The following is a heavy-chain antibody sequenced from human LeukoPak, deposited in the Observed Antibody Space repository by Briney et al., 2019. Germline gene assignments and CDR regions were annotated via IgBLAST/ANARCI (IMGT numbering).Heavy chain of an antibody. V-gene: IGHV3-53*01. CDR2: IYSGGST. Sequence: GGSLRLSCAASGFTVSSNYMSWVRQAPGKGLEWVSVIYSGGSTYYADSVKGRFTISRDNSKNTLYLQMNSLRAEDTAVYYCAKDRYSNYGNWFDPWGQGTLVTVFS. J-gene: IGHJ5*02. CDR3: AKDRYSNYGNWFDP. CDR1: GFTVSSNY. D-gene: IGHD4-11*01.